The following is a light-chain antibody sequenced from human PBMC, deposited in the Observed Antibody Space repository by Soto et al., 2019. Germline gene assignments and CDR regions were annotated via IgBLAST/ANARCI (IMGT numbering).Light chain of an antibody. CDR3: QQYGSSPRT. CDR1: QSVSSSY. J-gene: IGKJ2*01. Sequence: EIVLTQSPGTLSLSPGERATLSCRASQSVSSSYLAWYKQKPGQAPRLLIYGASSRATGISDRFSGSGFGTDFTLTISRLEPEDFAVYYCQQYGSSPRTFGQGTKVDIK. CDR2: GAS. V-gene: IGKV3-20*01.